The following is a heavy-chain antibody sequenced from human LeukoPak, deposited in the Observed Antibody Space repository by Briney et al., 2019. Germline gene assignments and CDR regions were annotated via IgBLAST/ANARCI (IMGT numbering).Heavy chain of an antibody. V-gene: IGHV1-2*02. J-gene: IGHJ6*03. D-gene: IGHD6-13*01. CDR1: GYTFIGYY. CDR2: INPNSGGT. CDR3: ARDRSSSWYGYYYYMDV. Sequence: GASVKVSCKASGYTFIGYYIHWVRQAPGQGLEWMGWINPNSGGTNYAQKFQGRVTMTRDTSISTVYMELSRPRSDDTAVYYCARDRSSSWYGYYYYMDVWGKGTTATVSS.